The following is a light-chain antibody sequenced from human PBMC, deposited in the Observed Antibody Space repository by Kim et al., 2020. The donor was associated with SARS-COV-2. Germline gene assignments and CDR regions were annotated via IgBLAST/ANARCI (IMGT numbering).Light chain of an antibody. CDR3: QQYNSYPLT. V-gene: IGKV1-5*01. Sequence: DIQMTQSPSTLSASVGDRVTITCRASQSISSWLAWYQQKPGKAPQFLIYDASSLESGVPSRFSGSGSGTEFTLTISSLQPDDFATYYCQQYNSYPLTFGGGTKVDIK. CDR1: QSISSW. CDR2: DAS. J-gene: IGKJ4*01.